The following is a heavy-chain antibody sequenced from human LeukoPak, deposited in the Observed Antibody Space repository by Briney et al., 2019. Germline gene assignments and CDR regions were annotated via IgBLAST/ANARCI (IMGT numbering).Heavy chain of an antibody. CDR1: GGSISSSSYY. Sequence: SETLSLTCTVSGGSISSSSYYWGWIRQPPGNGLEWIGNINYSGSTYYNPSLKSRVTIAVDTSKNQFSLKLSSVTAADTAVYYCARHVRKYHVDTDMVSYFDYWGQGTLVTVSS. CDR2: INYSGST. CDR3: ARHVRKYHVDTDMVSYFDY. V-gene: IGHV4-39*01. J-gene: IGHJ4*02. D-gene: IGHD5-18*01.